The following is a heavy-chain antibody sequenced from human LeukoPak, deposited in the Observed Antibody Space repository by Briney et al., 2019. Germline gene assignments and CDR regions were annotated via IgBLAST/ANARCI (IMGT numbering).Heavy chain of an antibody. CDR3: AKISAVEAKDFDY. CDR1: GLTFTSYA. V-gene: IGHV3-23*01. CDR2: ISGGGGST. J-gene: IGHJ4*02. D-gene: IGHD1-26*01. Sequence: GGSLRLSCAASGLTFTSYAMTWVRQAPGKGLEWVSTISGGGGSTYYADSVKSRFTISRDNSKNTLYLQMNSLRAEDTAVYYCAKISAVEAKDFDYWGQGTLVTVSS.